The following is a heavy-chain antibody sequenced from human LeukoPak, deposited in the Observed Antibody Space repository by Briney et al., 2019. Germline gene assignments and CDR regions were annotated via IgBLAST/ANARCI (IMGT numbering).Heavy chain of an antibody. CDR1: GGSFSGYY. Sequence: SETLSLTCAVYGGSFSGYYWSWIRQPPGKGLEWIGEINHSGSTNYNPSLKSRVTISVDTSKNQFSLRLSSVTAADTAVYYCARELSDFWSGYPSYFDYWGQGTLVTVSS. CDR2: INHSGST. V-gene: IGHV4-34*01. J-gene: IGHJ4*02. CDR3: ARELSDFWSGYPSYFDY. D-gene: IGHD3-3*01.